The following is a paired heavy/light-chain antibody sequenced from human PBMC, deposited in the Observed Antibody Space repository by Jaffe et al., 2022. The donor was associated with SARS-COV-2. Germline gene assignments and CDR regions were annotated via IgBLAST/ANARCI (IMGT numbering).Light chain of an antibody. CDR1: QSVSSN. Sequence: EIVMTQSPATLSVSPGERATLSCRASQSVSSNLAWYQQKPGQAPRLLIYGASTRATGIPARFSGSGSGTEFTLTISSLQSEDFAIYYCQQYSNWPPWTFGQGTKVEIK. CDR3: QQYSNWPPWT. CDR2: GAS. J-gene: IGKJ1*01. V-gene: IGKV3-15*01.
Heavy chain of an antibody. D-gene: IGHD4-4*01. CDR1: GFTFSSFG. J-gene: IGHJ4*02. V-gene: IGHV3-30*18. CDR2: ISYDESKK. CDR3: AKVFMPGLQSYHYFDY. Sequence: QVQLVESGGGVVQPGRSLILSCAASGFTFSSFGMHWVRQAPGKGLEWVAVISYDESKKYYGDSVKGRFTISRDNSKSTLYLQMNSLRPEDTAVYYCAKVFMPGLQSYHYFDYWGQGTLVTVSS.